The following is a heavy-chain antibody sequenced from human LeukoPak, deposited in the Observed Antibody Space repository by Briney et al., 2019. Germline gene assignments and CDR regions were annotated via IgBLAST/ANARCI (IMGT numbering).Heavy chain of an antibody. CDR1: GYTFSSYE. D-gene: IGHD3-22*01. CDR3: ARDYEDSRGLYPDAFDL. Sequence: GGSLRLSCAASGYTFSSYEMNWVRQAPGKGLGWGSYISSSGSTIYYAESVKGRFTISRDNAKNSLYLQMNSLRAEDTTIYYCARDYEDSRGLYPDAFDLWGQGTMVTVSS. CDR2: ISSSGSTI. J-gene: IGHJ3*01. V-gene: IGHV3-48*03.